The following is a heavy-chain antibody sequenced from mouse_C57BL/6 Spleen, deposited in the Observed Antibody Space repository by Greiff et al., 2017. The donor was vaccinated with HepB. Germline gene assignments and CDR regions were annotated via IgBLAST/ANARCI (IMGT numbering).Heavy chain of an antibody. Sequence: VQLQQPGAELVMPGASVKLSCKASGYTFTSYWMHWVKQRPGQGLEWIGEIDPSDSYTNYNQKFKGKSTLTVDKSSSTAYMQLSSLTSEDSAVYYCARTYGYDAHAMDYWGQGTSVTVSS. CDR3: ARTYGYDAHAMDY. CDR1: GYTFTSYW. J-gene: IGHJ4*01. D-gene: IGHD2-2*01. V-gene: IGHV1-69*01. CDR2: IDPSDSYT.